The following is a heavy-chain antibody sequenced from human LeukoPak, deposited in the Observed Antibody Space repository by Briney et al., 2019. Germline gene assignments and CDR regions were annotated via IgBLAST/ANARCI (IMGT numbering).Heavy chain of an antibody. J-gene: IGHJ6*03. CDR2: IKEDGSEI. Sequence: GGSLRLPCAASGFNFSTYWMTWVRQVLGKGLEWVANIKEDGSEIYYVDAVKGRFIIARDNLKNAVYLYMNSVRSEDTAVYYCARDHVEGSWGDYFYYYMDVWGNGTTVTVSS. D-gene: IGHD3-10*01. CDR1: GFNFSTYW. CDR3: ARDHVEGSWGDYFYYYMDV. V-gene: IGHV3-7*01.